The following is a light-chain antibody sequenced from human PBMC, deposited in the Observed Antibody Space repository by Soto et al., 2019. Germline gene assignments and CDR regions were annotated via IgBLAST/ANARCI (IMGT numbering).Light chain of an antibody. Sequence: EIVLTQSPGTLSLSPGERVTLSCRASQSVSSSYLAWYQQKPGQAPRLLIYGASSRATGIPDRFSGSGSGTDFTLTISRLEPEDFAVYYCQQYCSSLITFGQGTRLEIK. CDR3: QQYCSSLIT. CDR1: QSVSSSY. CDR2: GAS. V-gene: IGKV3-20*01. J-gene: IGKJ5*01.